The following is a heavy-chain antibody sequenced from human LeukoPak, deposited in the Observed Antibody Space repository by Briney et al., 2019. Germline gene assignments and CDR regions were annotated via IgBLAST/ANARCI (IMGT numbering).Heavy chain of an antibody. CDR2: IYVTGST. CDR1: GGSIGTYY. D-gene: IGHD3-16*02. CDR3: ARHIGGGIEDMDV. J-gene: IGHJ6*03. V-gene: IGHV4-59*08. Sequence: SETLSLTCTVSGGSIGTYYWSWIRQSPGKGLEWIGYIYVTGSTRYNPYLQSRVAISVDTSRNQFFLKMSSVTAADTAVYYCARHIGGGIEDMDVWGKGTKVTVSS.